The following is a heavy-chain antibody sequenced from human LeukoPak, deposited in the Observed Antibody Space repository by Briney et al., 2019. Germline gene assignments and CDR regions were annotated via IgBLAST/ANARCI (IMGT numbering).Heavy chain of an antibody. CDR1: GFTFSSYA. CDR3: AKVQWLQPYGAFDF. CDR2: IIGSGDST. V-gene: IGHV3-23*01. Sequence: GGSLRLSCAASGFTFSSYAMSWVRQAPGKGLEWVLVIIGSGDSTYYADSVKGRFTISRDNSKNTLYLQMNSLRAEDTAVYYCAKVQWLQPYGAFDFWGQGTMVTVSP. J-gene: IGHJ3*01. D-gene: IGHD6-19*01.